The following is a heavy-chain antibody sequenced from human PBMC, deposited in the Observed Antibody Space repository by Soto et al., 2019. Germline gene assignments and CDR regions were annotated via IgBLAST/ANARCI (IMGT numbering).Heavy chain of an antibody. Sequence: GGALRLSCAASAFTLSSYGMHLVRQAPGKGLEWVAVIWYDGSNKYYADSVKGRFTISRDNSKNSLYLQMNSLRAEDTAVYYCARQLSSYSSQPPYSSSSRRGYYFAYPGQGTMVIVSS. J-gene: IGHJ4*02. D-gene: IGHD6-6*01. CDR1: AFTLSSYG. CDR2: IWYDGSNK. V-gene: IGHV3-33*01. CDR3: ARQLSSYSSQPPYSSSSRRGYYFAY.